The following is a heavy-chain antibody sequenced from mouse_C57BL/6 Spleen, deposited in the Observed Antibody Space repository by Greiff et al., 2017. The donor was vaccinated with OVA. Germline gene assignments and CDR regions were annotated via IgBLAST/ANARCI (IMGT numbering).Heavy chain of an antibody. CDR3: ARKEARGWYFDV. D-gene: IGHD3-1*01. CDR1: GYTFTSYW. J-gene: IGHJ1*03. V-gene: IGHV1-50*01. CDR2: IDPSDSYT. Sequence: QVQLQQPGAELVKPGASVKLSCKASGYTFTSYWMQWVKQRPGQGLEWIGEIDPSDSYTNCNQKFKGKATLTVDTSSSTAYMQLSSLTSEDSAVYYCARKEARGWYFDVWGTGTTVTVSS.